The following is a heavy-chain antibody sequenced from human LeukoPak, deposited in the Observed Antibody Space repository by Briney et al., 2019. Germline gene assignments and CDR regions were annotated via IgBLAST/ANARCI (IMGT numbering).Heavy chain of an antibody. CDR2: FDTGFGT. D-gene: IGHD2-2*01. CDR1: GFTFSTAS. Sequence: GGSLRLSCAASGFTFSTASLHWVRQAPGRGLEWVSAFDTGFGTYYPDSLKGRFTISRDNSKNTLFLQMNSLRSEDTAVYYCARERTGSAARVFWFDPWGQGTLVTVSS. V-gene: IGHV3-23*01. J-gene: IGHJ5*02. CDR3: ARERTGSAARVFWFDP.